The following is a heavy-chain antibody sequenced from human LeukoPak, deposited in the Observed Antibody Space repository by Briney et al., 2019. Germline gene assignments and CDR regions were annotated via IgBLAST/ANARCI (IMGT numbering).Heavy chain of an antibody. D-gene: IGHD6-19*01. Sequence: KPSETLSLICTVSGGSINSYYWSWIRQPPGKGLEWIGYIYHSGNTNSNPSLKSRVTISMDTSKNQLSLKLSSVTAADTAVYYCARSPHSSGWYFSDYWGQGTLVTVSS. J-gene: IGHJ4*02. CDR2: IYHSGNT. CDR3: ARSPHSSGWYFSDY. CDR1: GGSINSYY. V-gene: IGHV4-59*01.